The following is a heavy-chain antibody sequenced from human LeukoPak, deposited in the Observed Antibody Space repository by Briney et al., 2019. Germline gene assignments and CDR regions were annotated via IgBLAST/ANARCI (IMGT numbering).Heavy chain of an antibody. CDR1: GFTFSSYA. V-gene: IGHV3-23*01. CDR3: ARSGAFNYGMDV. CDR2: ISGSGGST. Sequence: PGGSLRLSCAASGFTFSSYAMSWVRQAPGKGLEWVSAISGSGGSTYYADSVKGRFTISRDNSKNTLYLQMNSLRAEDTAVYYCARSGAFNYGMDVWGQGTTVTVSS. D-gene: IGHD3-3*01. J-gene: IGHJ6*02.